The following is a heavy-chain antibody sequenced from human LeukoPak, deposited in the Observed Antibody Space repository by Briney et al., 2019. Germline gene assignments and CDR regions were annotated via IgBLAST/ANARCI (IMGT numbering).Heavy chain of an antibody. V-gene: IGHV5-51*01. Sequence: GESLKISCKGSGYSFTSYWIGWVRQMPGKGLEWMGIIYPGDSDTRYSPSFQGQVTISADKSVNTAYLQWSSLKASDTAMYYCARLGGRWLQLDRDFDYWGQGTLVTVSS. D-gene: IGHD5-24*01. CDR1: GYSFTSYW. CDR2: IYPGDSDT. J-gene: IGHJ4*02. CDR3: ARLGGRWLQLDRDFDY.